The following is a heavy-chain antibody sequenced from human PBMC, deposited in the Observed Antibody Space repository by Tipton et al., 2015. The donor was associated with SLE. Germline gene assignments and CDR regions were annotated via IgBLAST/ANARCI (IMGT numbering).Heavy chain of an antibody. Sequence: TLSLTCAVYGGSFSGYYWSWIRQPAGKGLEWIGRIYTSGSTNYNPSLKSRVNMSVDTSKNQFSLKLSSVTAADTAVYYCARGLGSGWYDEYFQHWGQGTLVTVSS. CDR3: ARGLGSGWYDEYFQH. CDR2: IYTSGST. CDR1: GGSFSGYY. J-gene: IGHJ1*01. V-gene: IGHV4-59*10. D-gene: IGHD6-19*01.